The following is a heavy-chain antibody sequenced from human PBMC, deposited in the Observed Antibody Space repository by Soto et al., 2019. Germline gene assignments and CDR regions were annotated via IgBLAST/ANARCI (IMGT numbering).Heavy chain of an antibody. D-gene: IGHD3-16*01. J-gene: IGHJ4*02. CDR2: ISSSTTYI. Sequence: GGSLRLSCAASGFTFSYYSMTWVRQSPGRGLEWVSSISSSTTYISYADSVRGRFTISRDNAKNSLYLQMSSLRADDTAVYYCARDPVGAIYFDSWGLGTLVTVSS. CDR3: ARDPVGAIYFDS. V-gene: IGHV3-21*01. CDR1: GFTFSYYS.